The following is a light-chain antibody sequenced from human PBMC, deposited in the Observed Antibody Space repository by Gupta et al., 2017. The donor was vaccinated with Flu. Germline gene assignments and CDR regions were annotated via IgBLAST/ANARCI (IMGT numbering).Light chain of an antibody. Sequence: RGTSSCSGSSGKIGAGYDVNWYQQLSGTAHKLLIDGNSKRPAGVSDRFSGSKADTAASLAITGRQAEDEDDYYCQSYDSSLSVVFGGGTKLTVL. CDR2: GNS. CDR3: QSYDSSLSVV. J-gene: IGLJ2*01. V-gene: IGLV1-40*01. CDR1: SGKIGAGYD.